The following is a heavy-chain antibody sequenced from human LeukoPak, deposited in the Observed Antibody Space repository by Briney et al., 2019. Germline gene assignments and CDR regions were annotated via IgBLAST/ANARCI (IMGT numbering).Heavy chain of an antibody. V-gene: IGHV4-59*08. Sequence: SETLSLTCTVSGGSITSDYWSWIRQPPGKGLEWIGYIYYSGSTNYNPSLKSRVTISIDTSKNQFSLKLSSVTAADTAVYYCARRGSSSSLDFWGQGTLVTASS. D-gene: IGHD6-6*01. J-gene: IGHJ4*02. CDR2: IYYSGST. CDR1: GGSITSDY. CDR3: ARRGSSSSLDF.